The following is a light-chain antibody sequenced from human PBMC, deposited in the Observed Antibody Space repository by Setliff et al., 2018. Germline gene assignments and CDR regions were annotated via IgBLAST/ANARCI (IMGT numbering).Light chain of an antibody. Sequence: QSALAQPPSVSGAPGQRVSISCTGIGAGFTVHWYQQLSTTAPKLLISHNNNRPSGVPDRFSGSRSGTSASLVITGLQAEDEADYYCQSYAGGLGGYVFGGGTKVTV. CDR1: GAGFT. CDR3: QSYAGGLGGYV. CDR2: HNN. V-gene: IGLV1-40*01. J-gene: IGLJ1*01.